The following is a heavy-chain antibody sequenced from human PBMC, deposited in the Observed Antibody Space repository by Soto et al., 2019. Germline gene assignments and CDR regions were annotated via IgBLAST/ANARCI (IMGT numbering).Heavy chain of an antibody. V-gene: IGHV4-30-4*01. D-gene: IGHD5-12*01. CDR3: ASGDSSTLLGY. CDR2: IYYRGST. Sequence: QVQLQESGPGLVKPSQTLSLTCTVSGGSVTTADYYWNWIRQPPGKGLDWIGYIYYRGSTSYYPSLKRRVTISLDTSKNQFSLKMSSVTAADTAVYYCASGDSSTLLGYGGQGTLVTVSS. J-gene: IGHJ1*01. CDR1: GGSVTTADYY.